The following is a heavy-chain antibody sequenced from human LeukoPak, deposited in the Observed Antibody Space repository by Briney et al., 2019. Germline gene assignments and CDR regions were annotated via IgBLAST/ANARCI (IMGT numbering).Heavy chain of an antibody. V-gene: IGHV3-7*01. D-gene: IGHD3-22*01. J-gene: IGHJ6*03. CDR3: ARDRGYVISGYYSTTYYYYYMDV. CDR2: IKDDGSEQ. Sequence: GGSLRLSCAASGFTFSNYWMRWVRQAPGKGLEWVANIKDDGSEQYYVDSVKGRFTISRDNAKNSLYLQMNSLRAEDMAVYYCARDRGYVISGYYSTTYYYYYMDVWGKGTTVTVSS. CDR1: GFTFSNYW.